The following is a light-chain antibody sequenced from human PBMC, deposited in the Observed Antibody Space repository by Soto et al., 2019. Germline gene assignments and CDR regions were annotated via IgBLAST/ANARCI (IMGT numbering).Light chain of an antibody. Sequence: DIQMTQSPSSLSASVGDRVTITCRASQSIDNYLNWYQQKPGKAPKILISATSTLQRGVPSRFSGSGSGTDFTLTISSLQPEDFATYFCQQTYHSPRTFGQGNKVEIK. CDR2: ATS. CDR3: QQTYHSPRT. CDR1: QSIDNY. J-gene: IGKJ1*01. V-gene: IGKV1-39*01.